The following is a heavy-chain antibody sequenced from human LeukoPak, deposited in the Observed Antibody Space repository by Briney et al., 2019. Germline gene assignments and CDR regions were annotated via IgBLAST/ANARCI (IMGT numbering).Heavy chain of an antibody. CDR2: INHSGST. Sequence: SETLSLTCTVSGGSISSYYWSWIRQPPGKGLEWIGEINHSGSTNYNPSLKSRVTISVDTSKNQFSLKLSSVTAADTAVYYCARAEVTDYYYGMDVWGQGTTVTVSS. CDR3: ARAEVTDYYYGMDV. J-gene: IGHJ6*02. CDR1: GGSISSYY. V-gene: IGHV4-34*01.